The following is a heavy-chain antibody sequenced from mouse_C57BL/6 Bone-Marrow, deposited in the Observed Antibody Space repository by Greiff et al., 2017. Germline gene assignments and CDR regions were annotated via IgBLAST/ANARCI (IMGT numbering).Heavy chain of an antibody. Sequence: VQLQESGAELVRPGASVKLSCKASGYTFTDYYINWVKQRPGQGLEWIARIYPGSGNTYYNEKFKGKATLTAEKSSSTAYMQLSSLTSEDSAVYFCARSKAVLDYWGQGTTLTVSS. J-gene: IGHJ2*01. V-gene: IGHV1-76*01. CDR2: IYPGSGNT. CDR3: ARSKAVLDY. CDR1: GYTFTDYY.